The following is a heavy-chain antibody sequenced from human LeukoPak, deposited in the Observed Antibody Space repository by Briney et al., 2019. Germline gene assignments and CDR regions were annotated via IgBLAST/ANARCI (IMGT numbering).Heavy chain of an antibody. CDR3: ARGADYDFWSGFKHIDY. D-gene: IGHD3-3*01. CDR1: GYTFTSYG. Sequence: GASVKVSCKASGYTFTSYGISWVRQAPGQGLEWMGWISAYNGNTNYAQKLQGRVTMTTDTSTSTAYMELRSLRSDDTAVYYSARGADYDFWSGFKHIDYWGQGTLVTVSS. V-gene: IGHV1-18*01. J-gene: IGHJ4*02. CDR2: ISAYNGNT.